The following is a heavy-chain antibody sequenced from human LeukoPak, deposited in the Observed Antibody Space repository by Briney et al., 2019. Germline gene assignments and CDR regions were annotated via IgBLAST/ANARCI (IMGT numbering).Heavy chain of an antibody. CDR3: AREGMGVYNWFDP. J-gene: IGHJ5*02. V-gene: IGHV4-4*07. D-gene: IGHD5/OR15-5a*01. CDR1: GGSISSYY. Sequence: SESLSLTCTVPGGSISSYYWSWIRQPAGKGLEWIGRIYTSGSTNYNPSLKSRVTISVDKSKNQFSLKLSSVTAADTAVYYCAREGMGVYNWFDPWAREPWSPSPQ. CDR2: IYTSGST.